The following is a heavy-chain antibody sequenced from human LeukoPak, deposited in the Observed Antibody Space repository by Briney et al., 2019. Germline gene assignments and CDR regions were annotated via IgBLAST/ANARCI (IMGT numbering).Heavy chain of an antibody. CDR3: ASGLWFGQLLFG. D-gene: IGHD3-10*01. CDR2: IRPDGDNK. V-gene: IGHV3-30*02. J-gene: IGHJ4*02. CDR1: GFTFSSYG. Sequence: TGGSLRLSCAASGFTFSSYGMHWVRQAPGKGLEWVAFIRPDGDNKYYADSVKGRFTISRDNSKNTLYLQMNSLRAEDTAVYYCASGLWFGQLLFGRGQGTLVTVSS.